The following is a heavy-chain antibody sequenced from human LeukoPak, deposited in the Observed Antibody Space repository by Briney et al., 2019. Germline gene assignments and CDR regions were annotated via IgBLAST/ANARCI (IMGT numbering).Heavy chain of an antibody. Sequence: SETLSLTCTVSGASISAYYWSWIRQPPGKGLEYIGNVYYTGTTNYNPSLESRVTMSVDTSKNQFSLRLTSVTAADTAVYYCAKFGTYPVHVSYSYYYLDVWGKGTTVTVSS. D-gene: IGHD1-26*01. CDR2: VYYTGTT. CDR3: AKFGTYPVHVSYSYYYLDV. V-gene: IGHV4-59*01. J-gene: IGHJ6*03. CDR1: GASISAYY.